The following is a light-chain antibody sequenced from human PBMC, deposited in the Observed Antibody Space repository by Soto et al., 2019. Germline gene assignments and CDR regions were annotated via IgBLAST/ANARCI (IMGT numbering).Light chain of an antibody. J-gene: IGLJ2*01. CDR1: SSDVGGYIY. Sequence: QSALTQPASVSGSPGQSITISCTGTSSDVGGYIYVSWHQQHPGTAPKLMIYDVSNRPSGVSNRFSGSKSGNTASLTISGFQAEDEADYYCSSFTSSNTLVFGGGTQLTVL. CDR3: SSFTSSNTLV. CDR2: DVS. V-gene: IGLV2-14*01.